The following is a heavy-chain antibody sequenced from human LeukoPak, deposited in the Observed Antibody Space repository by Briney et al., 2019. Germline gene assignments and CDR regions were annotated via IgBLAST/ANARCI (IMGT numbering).Heavy chain of an antibody. CDR2: ISSNGGST. D-gene: IGHD1-26*01. CDR1: GFTFSSYA. V-gene: IGHV3-64D*06. CDR3: ARDRVVGATTLDY. Sequence: GSLRLSCLASGFTFSSYAMHWVRQAPGKGLEYVSAISSNGGSTYYADSVKGRFTISRDNSKNTLYLQMSSLRAEDTAVYYCARDRVVGATTLDYWGQGTLVTVSS. J-gene: IGHJ4*02.